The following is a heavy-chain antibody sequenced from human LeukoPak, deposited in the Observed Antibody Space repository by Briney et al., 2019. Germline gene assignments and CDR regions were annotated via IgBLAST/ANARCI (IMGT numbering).Heavy chain of an antibody. Sequence: SETLSLTCAVSGGSISSGDYSWSWIRQPPGSGLEWIGYIWHSGHTNYNPSLRSRVTMSLARSNSQFSLRLSSVTAADTAVYYCARARESMATAGSYFDYWGQGTLVTVSS. J-gene: IGHJ4*02. CDR3: ARARESMATAGSYFDY. D-gene: IGHD6-13*01. CDR2: IWHSGHT. CDR1: GGSISSGDYS. V-gene: IGHV4-30-2*01.